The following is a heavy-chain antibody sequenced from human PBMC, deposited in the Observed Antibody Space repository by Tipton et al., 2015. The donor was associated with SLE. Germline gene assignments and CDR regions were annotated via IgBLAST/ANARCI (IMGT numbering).Heavy chain of an antibody. CDR3: ARARSGVTIFGVVTSRWFDP. CDR2: IYYSGTT. CDR1: GDSISSFF. V-gene: IGHV4-59*01. J-gene: IGHJ5*02. D-gene: IGHD3-3*01. Sequence: TLSLTCSVSGDSISSFFWHWIRQSPGKGLEWIGYIYYSGTTNYNPSLKSRVTISVDMSSNQFSLRLTSVTAADTAVYYCARARSGVTIFGVVTSRWFDPWGQGTLVTVSS.